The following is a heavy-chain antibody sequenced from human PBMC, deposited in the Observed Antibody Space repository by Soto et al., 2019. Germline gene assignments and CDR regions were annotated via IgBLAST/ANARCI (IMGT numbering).Heavy chain of an antibody. D-gene: IGHD1-1*01. J-gene: IGHJ4*02. CDR2: IYHSGST. Sequence: SETLSLTCAVSGGSIDSGGYSWSWIRQQPGKGLEWIGYIYHSGSTYYNPSLKSRVTLSVDRSKNQFSLKLSSVTAADTAVYYWARANGCNLFNYWRQGTLVTVAS. CDR3: ARANGCNLFNY. CDR1: GGSIDSGGYS. V-gene: IGHV4-30-2*01.